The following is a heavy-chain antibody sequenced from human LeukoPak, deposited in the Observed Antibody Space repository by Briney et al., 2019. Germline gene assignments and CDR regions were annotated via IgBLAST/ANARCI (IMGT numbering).Heavy chain of an antibody. D-gene: IGHD4/OR15-4a*01. CDR1: GFNFGDYA. Sequence: PGGSWRLSCTGSGFNFGDYAMSWVRQAPGKGLERVGLIRSRLYGGAAEYGASVDGRFTVSRDDSQRIAYLQMNSLKTDDTAVYYCSRGLTESGAKYYSDHWGQGTLVTVSS. CDR3: SRGLTESGAKYYSDH. V-gene: IGHV3-49*04. CDR2: IRSRLYGGAA. J-gene: IGHJ4*02.